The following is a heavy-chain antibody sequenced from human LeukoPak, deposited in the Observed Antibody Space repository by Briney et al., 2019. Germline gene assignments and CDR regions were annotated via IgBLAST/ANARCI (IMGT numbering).Heavy chain of an antibody. Sequence: TGGSLRLSCAASGFTFFSYEMNWVRQAPGKGLEWVSYISSSGGTIYYADSVKGRFTVSRDNAKNSLYLQMNSLRAEDTAVYYCARDRYYYGSGSYYPDYWGQGTLVTVSS. CDR2: ISSSGGTI. CDR1: GFTFFSYE. D-gene: IGHD3-10*01. J-gene: IGHJ4*02. V-gene: IGHV3-48*03. CDR3: ARDRYYYGSGSYYPDY.